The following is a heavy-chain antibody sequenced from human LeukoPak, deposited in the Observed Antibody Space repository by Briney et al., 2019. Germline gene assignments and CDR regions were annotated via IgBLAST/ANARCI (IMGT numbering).Heavy chain of an antibody. CDR2: ISSSSSYI. CDR1: GFIFSSYT. V-gene: IGHV3-21*01. D-gene: IGHD2-2*01. CDR3: ARDRSTGWPDAFDI. J-gene: IGHJ3*02. Sequence: GGSLRLSCAASGFIFSSYTMNWVRQAPGKGREWVSSISSSSSYIYYADSVKGRFTISRDNAKNSLYLQMNSLRAEDTAVYYCARDRSTGWPDAFDIWGQGTMVTVSS.